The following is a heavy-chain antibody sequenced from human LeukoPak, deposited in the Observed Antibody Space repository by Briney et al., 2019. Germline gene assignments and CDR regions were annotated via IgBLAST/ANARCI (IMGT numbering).Heavy chain of an antibody. Sequence: ASVKVSCKASGYTFTGYYMHWVRQAPGQGLEWMGWINPNSGGTNYAQKFQSRVTMTRDTSISTAYMELSRLRSDDTAVYYCARAYCSGGSCHVANFDYWGQGTLVTVSS. D-gene: IGHD2-15*01. CDR1: GYTFTGYY. V-gene: IGHV1-2*02. CDR2: INPNSGGT. J-gene: IGHJ4*02. CDR3: ARAYCSGGSCHVANFDY.